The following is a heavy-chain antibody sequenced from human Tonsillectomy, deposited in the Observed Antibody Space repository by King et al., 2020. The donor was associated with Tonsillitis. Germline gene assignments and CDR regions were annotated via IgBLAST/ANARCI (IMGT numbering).Heavy chain of an antibody. Sequence: VQLVESGGGVVQPGRSLRLSCAASGFTFSSYGMHWVRQAPGKGLEWVAVISYDGSNKYYADSVKGRFTISRDNSKNTLYLQMNSRRAEDTAVYYCATRPRGLGYYFDYWGQGTLVTVSS. J-gene: IGHJ4*02. CDR1: GFTFSSYG. CDR3: ATRPRGLGYYFDY. D-gene: IGHD6-19*01. CDR2: ISYDGSNK. V-gene: IGHV3-30*03.